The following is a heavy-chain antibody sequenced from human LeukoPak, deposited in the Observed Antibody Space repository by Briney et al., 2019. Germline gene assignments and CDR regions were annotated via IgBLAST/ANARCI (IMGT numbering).Heavy chain of an antibody. CDR3: ARVYYDSSGYYFYYYMDV. CDR1: GGTFSSYA. V-gene: IGHV1-69*13. CDR2: IIPIFGAA. J-gene: IGHJ6*03. Sequence: WASVKVSCKASGGTFSSYAISWVRQAPGQGLEWMGGIIPIFGAANYAQKFQGRVTITADESTSTAYMELSSLRSEDTAVYYCARVYYDSSGYYFYYYMDVWGKGTTVTISS. D-gene: IGHD3-22*01.